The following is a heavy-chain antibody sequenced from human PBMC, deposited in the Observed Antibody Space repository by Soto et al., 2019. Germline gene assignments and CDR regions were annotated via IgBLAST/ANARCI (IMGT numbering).Heavy chain of an antibody. V-gene: IGHV3-7*01. J-gene: IGHJ4*02. CDR2: IKQDGSEK. Sequence: GGSLRLSCAASGFTFSSYWMSWVRQAPGKGLEWVANIKQDGSEKYYVDSVKGRFTISRDNAKNSLYLQMNSLRAEDTAVYYCARALYPVRGALDYWGQGTLVTVSS. CDR1: GFTFSSYW. D-gene: IGHD3-10*01. CDR3: ARALYPVRGALDY.